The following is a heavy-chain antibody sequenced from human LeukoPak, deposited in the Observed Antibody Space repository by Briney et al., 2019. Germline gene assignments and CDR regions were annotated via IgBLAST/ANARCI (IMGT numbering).Heavy chain of an antibody. CDR2: VNPSGGST. CDR1: GYTFISYY. Sequence: GASVKVSCKASGYTFISYYMHWVRQAPGQGLEWMGIVNPSGGSTRYAQKFQGRVTMTRDTSTSTVYMELNSLRSKDAAVYYCARGVSSGWSSPPVDYWGQGTLVTVSS. V-gene: IGHV1-46*01. CDR3: ARGVSSGWSSPPVDY. D-gene: IGHD6-19*01. J-gene: IGHJ4*02.